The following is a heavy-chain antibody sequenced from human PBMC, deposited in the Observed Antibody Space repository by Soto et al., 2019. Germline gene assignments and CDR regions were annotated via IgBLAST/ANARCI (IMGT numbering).Heavy chain of an antibody. CDR2: INPSGGST. D-gene: IGHD3-22*01. CDR1: GFTFSSYS. J-gene: IGHJ4*02. Sequence: GGSLRLSCAASGFTFSSYSLSWVRQAPGQGLEWMGIINPSGGSTSYAQKFQGRVTMTRDTSTSTVYMELSSLRSEDTAVYYCARGSHYHDSSGYTTPDFDYWGQGTLVTVSS. V-gene: IGHV1-46*01. CDR3: ARGSHYHDSSGYTTPDFDY.